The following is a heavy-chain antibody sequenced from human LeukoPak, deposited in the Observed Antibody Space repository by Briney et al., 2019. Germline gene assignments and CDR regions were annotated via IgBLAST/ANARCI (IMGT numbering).Heavy chain of an antibody. J-gene: IGHJ4*01. CDR3: ARGSREMATIFDC. V-gene: IGHV4-4*07. D-gene: IGHD5-24*01. Sequence: PSETLSLTCTVSGGSISSYYWSWIRQPAGKGLEWIGHIYASGSTNYNPSLRGGVTMSVDTSKNQFSLKLSSVTAADTAVYYCARGSREMATIFDCWGQGRLVSVSS. CDR2: IYASGST. CDR1: GGSISSYY.